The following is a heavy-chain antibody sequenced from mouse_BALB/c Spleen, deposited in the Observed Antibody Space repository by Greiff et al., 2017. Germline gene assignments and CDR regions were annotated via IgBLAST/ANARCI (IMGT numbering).Heavy chain of an antibody. CDR3: AREDGCGNYSLDD. Sequence: EVQLVESGGGLVKPGGSLKLSCAASGFAFSSYTMSWVRQTPEKRLEWVAYISNGGGSTYYPDTVKGRFTISRDNAKNTLYLQMSSLKSDDTAMYYCAREDGCGNYSLDDWGQGTSVTVSS. D-gene: IGHD2-3*01. V-gene: IGHV5-12-2*01. J-gene: IGHJ4*01. CDR1: GFAFSSYT. CDR2: ISNGGGST.